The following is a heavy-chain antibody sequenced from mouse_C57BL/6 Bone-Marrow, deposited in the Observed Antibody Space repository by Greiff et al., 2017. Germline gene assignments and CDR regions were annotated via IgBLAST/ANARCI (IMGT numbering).Heavy chain of an antibody. CDR2: IYPSDSET. CDR1: GYTFTSYW. CDR3: ASRRTGLLGY. J-gene: IGHJ2*01. V-gene: IGHV1-61*01. D-gene: IGHD4-1*01. Sequence: QVQLQQPGAELVRPGSSVKLSCKASGYTFTSYWMDWVKQRPGQGLEWIGNIYPSDSETNYNQKFKDKATLTVDKSSSTAYMQLSSLTSEDSAVYYCASRRTGLLGYWGQGTTLTVSS.